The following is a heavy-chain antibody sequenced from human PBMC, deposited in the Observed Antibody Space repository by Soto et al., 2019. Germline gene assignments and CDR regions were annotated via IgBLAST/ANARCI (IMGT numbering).Heavy chain of an antibody. D-gene: IGHD3-22*01. CDR2: IHHSGST. J-gene: IGHJ4*02. Sequence: SETLSLTCAVSSDSINNNWWSWVRQPPGKGLEWIGEIHHSGSTNYNPSLKSRVTISADTWKNEFFLKMRSVTAADTAVYYCARSSGSWRFDYWGPGTLVTVSS. V-gene: IGHV4-4*02. CDR3: ARSSGSWRFDY. CDR1: SDSINNNW.